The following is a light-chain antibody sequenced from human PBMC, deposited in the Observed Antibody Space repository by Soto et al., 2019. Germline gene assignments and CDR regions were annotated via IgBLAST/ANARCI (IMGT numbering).Light chain of an antibody. J-gene: IGKJ2*01. Sequence: AIRMTQSPSSLSASTGDRVTITCRSSQGISSYLAWYQQKPGKAPKLLIYAASTLQSGVPSRFSGSGSGTDFTLTIICLQSEDFATYYCQQYYSYPRGLGEGTKLEIK. CDR1: QGISSY. V-gene: IGKV1-8*01. CDR2: AAS. CDR3: QQYYSYPRG.